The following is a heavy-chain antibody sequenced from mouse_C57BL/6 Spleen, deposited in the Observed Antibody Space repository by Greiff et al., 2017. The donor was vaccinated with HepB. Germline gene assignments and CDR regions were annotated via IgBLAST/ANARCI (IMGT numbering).Heavy chain of an antibody. CDR3: ARDHITTVVAPFDY. CDR1: GFTFSDYG. CDR2: ISSGSSTV. J-gene: IGHJ2*01. D-gene: IGHD1-1*01. V-gene: IGHV5-17*01. Sequence: EVKLVESGGGLVKPGGSLKLSCAASGFTFSDYGMHWVRQAPEKGLEWVAYISSGSSTVYYADTVKGRFTISRDNAKNTLFLQMTSLRSEDTAMYYCARDHITTVVAPFDYWGQGTTLTVSS.